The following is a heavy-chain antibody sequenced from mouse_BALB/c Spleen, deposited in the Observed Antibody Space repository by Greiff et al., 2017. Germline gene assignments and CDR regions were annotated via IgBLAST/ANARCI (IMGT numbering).Heavy chain of an antibody. Sequence: EVKLVESGPGLVKPSQSLSLTCTVTGYSITSDYAWNWIRQFPGNKLEWMGYISYSGSTSYNPSLKSRISITRDTSKNQFFLQLNSVTTEDTATYYCAREAITTVVGYFDVWGAGTTVTVSS. D-gene: IGHD1-1*01. J-gene: IGHJ1*01. CDR3: AREAITTVVGYFDV. CDR2: ISYSGST. V-gene: IGHV3-2*02. CDR1: GYSITSDYA.